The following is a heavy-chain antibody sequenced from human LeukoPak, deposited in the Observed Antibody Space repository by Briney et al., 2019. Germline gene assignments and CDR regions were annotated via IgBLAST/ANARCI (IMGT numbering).Heavy chain of an antibody. J-gene: IGHJ4*02. CDR1: GFSIRSFW. CDR3: ARDPAWGAIDY. CDR2: MNEGGSGT. V-gene: IGHV3-7*01. D-gene: IGHD7-27*01. Sequence: GGSLRLSCAVSGFSIRSFWMSWVRQTPGKGLEWVADMNEGGSGTYYVDSVKGRFTVSRDNAKNSLYLQMSSLRAEDTAVYYCARDPAWGAIDYWGQGTLVTVSS.